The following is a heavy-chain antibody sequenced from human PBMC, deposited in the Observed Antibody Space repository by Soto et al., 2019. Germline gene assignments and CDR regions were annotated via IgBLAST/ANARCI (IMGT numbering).Heavy chain of an antibody. Sequence: ASVKVSCKASGYTFTSCYMHWVRQAPGQGLEWMGIINPSGGSTSYAQKFQGRVTMTRDTSTSTVYMELSSLRSEDTAVYYCARDLPTSNYYYYGMDVWGQGTTVTVSS. D-gene: IGHD6-6*01. V-gene: IGHV1-46*01. J-gene: IGHJ6*02. CDR1: GYTFTSCY. CDR3: ARDLPTSNYYYYGMDV. CDR2: INPSGGST.